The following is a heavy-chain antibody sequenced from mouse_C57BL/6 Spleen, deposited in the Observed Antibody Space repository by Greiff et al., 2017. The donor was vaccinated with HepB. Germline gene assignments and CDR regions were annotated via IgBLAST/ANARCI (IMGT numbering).Heavy chain of an antibody. CDR3: TGGIWGSWFAY. V-gene: IGHV6-3*01. CDR1: GFTFSNYW. Sequence: EVKVEESGGGLVQPGGSMKLSCVASGFTFSNYWMNWVRQSPEKGLEWVAQIRLKSDNYATHYAESVKGRFTISSDDSKSSVYLQMNNLRAEDTGIYYCTGGIWGSWFAYWGQGTLVTVSA. D-gene: IGHD1-1*01. J-gene: IGHJ3*01. CDR2: IRLKSDNYAT.